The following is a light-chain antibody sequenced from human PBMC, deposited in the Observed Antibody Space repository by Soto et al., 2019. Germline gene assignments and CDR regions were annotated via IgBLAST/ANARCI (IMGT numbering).Light chain of an antibody. V-gene: IGKV1-39*01. CDR1: QSIGTN. Sequence: DIQMTQSPSSLSASIGDRVTLTCRASQSIGTNLNWYQQKPGKAPNLLIYAAFSLQSGVPSRFSGSGSGTEFTLTISSLQSEDFATYYCQQSYAIPQTFGQGTKVDIK. J-gene: IGKJ1*01. CDR2: AAF. CDR3: QQSYAIPQT.